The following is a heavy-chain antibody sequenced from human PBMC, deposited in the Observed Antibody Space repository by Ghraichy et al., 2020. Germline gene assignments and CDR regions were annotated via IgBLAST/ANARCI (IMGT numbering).Heavy chain of an antibody. CDR2: ISGSGGST. V-gene: IGHV3-23*01. J-gene: IGHJ4*02. CDR3: AKGNLCSGGSCRRTLFDY. D-gene: IGHD2-15*01. Sequence: GGSLRLSCAASGFTFSSYAMSWVRQAPGKGLEWVSAISGSGGSTYYADSVKGRFTISRDNSKNTLYLQMNSLRAEDTAVYYCAKGNLCSGGSCRRTLFDYWGQGTLVTVSS. CDR1: GFTFSSYA.